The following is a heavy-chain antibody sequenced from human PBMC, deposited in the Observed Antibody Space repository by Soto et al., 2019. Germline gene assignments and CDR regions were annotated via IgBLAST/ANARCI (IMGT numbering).Heavy chain of an antibody. CDR1: GSTFTSYD. CDR2: MNPSRGNT. D-gene: IGHD6-13*01. V-gene: IGHV1-8*01. J-gene: IGHJ6*03. Sequence: QVQLVQSGAEVKKPGASVKVSCQASGSTFTSYDINWVRQATGQGLEWMGWMNPSRGNTGYAGEFQGRVTMTSNTSTSTAYMELSSLTPEDRAVYYCASGGSSTSYYYYMDVWGQGTTVTVSS. CDR3: ASGGSSTSYYYYMDV.